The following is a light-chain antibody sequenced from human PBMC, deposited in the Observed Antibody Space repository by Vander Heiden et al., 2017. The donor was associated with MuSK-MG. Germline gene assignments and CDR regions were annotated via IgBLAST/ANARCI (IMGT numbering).Light chain of an antibody. J-gene: IGKJ4*01. CDR3: QQYNNWPQLT. CDR2: GAS. V-gene: IGKV3-15*01. Sequence: EIVMTQSPATLSVSPGERATLSCRASQSVSSNLAWYQQKPGQAPRLLIYGASTRATGIPARFSGNGSGTEFTLTISSLQSEDFAVYYCQQYNNWPQLTFGGGTKVEIK. CDR1: QSVSSN.